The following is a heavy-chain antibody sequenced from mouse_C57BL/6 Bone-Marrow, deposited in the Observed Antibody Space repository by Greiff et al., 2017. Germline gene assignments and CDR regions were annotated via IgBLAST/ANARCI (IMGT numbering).Heavy chain of an antibody. CDR1: GYTFTDYY. V-gene: IGHV1-75*01. CDR3: ARSGYYYGSFDY. Sequence: QVQLQQSGPELVKPGASVKISCKASGYTFTDYYINWVKQRPGQGLEWIGWIFPGSGSTYYNEKFKGKATLTVDKSSSTAYMLLSGLSSEDSAVYCCARSGYYYGSFDYWGQGTTLTVAS. CDR2: IFPGSGST. J-gene: IGHJ2*01. D-gene: IGHD1-1*01.